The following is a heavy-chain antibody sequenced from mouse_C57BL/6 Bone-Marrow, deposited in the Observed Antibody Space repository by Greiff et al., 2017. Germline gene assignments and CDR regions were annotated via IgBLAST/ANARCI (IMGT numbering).Heavy chain of an antibody. V-gene: IGHV1-82*01. CDR3: ARDGDYDY. CDR1: GDAFSSSW. J-gene: IGHJ2*01. CDR2: ISPGDGDT. Sequence: QVQLKESGPELVKPGASVKISCKASGDAFSSSWMNWVKQRPGKGLEWIGRISPGDGDTNYNGKFKGKATLTADKSSSTAYMQLSSLTSEDSAVYFCARDGDYDYWGQGTTLTVSS. D-gene: IGHD2-13*01.